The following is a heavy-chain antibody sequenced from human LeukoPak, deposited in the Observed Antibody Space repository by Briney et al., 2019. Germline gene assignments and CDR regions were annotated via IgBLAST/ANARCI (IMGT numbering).Heavy chain of an antibody. CDR1: GFTFSSYA. V-gene: IGHV3-30-3*01. D-gene: IGHD4-17*01. J-gene: IGHJ4*02. CDR3: ARVLPTTVTTYDMDY. Sequence: GGSLRLSCAASGFTFSSYAMHWVRQAPGKGLEWVAVISYDGSNKYYADSVKGRFTISRDNSKNTLYLQMNGLRAEDTAVYYCARVLPTTVTTYDMDYWGQGTLVTVSS. CDR2: ISYDGSNK.